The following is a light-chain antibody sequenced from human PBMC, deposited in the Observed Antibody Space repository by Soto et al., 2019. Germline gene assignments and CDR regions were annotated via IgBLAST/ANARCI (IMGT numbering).Light chain of an antibody. V-gene: IGKV1-12*01. Sequence: DIQMTQSPSFMSASVGDRVTVTCRASQGIKRWLAWYQQKPGKAPKLLIYTTSTLASGVPSRFSGSGSGTDFTLTISSLQPEDFATYYCQQANSFPITFGQGTRLEIK. J-gene: IGKJ5*01. CDR1: QGIKRW. CDR2: TTS. CDR3: QQANSFPIT.